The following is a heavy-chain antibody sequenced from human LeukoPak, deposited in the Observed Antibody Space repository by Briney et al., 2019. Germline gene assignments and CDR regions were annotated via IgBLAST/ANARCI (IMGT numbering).Heavy chain of an antibody. CDR3: ATGGNFYYSH. V-gene: IGHV3-33*01. CDR1: GFPFSGYG. Sequence: GGSLRLSCAASGFPFSGYGMHWVRQAPGKGLEWVAVAYGDGSSQYYADSVKGRFSISKDISKNTLSPQMNSLRAEDTAVYSCATGGNFYYSHWGQGTLVTVSS. D-gene: IGHD4-11*01. CDR2: AYGDGSSQ. J-gene: IGHJ1*01.